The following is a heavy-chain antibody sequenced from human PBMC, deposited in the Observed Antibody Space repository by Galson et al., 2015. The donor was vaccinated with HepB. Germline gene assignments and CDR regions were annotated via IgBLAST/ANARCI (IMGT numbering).Heavy chain of an antibody. V-gene: IGHV1-69*13. D-gene: IGHD2-2*01. CDR1: GGTFSSYA. Sequence: SVKVSCKASGGTFSSYAISWVRQAPGQGLEWMGGIIPIFGTANYAQKFQGRVTITADESTSTAYMELSSLRSEDTAVYYCARAILGSYCSSTSCPKYYFDYWGQGTLVTVSS. J-gene: IGHJ4*02. CDR2: IIPIFGTA. CDR3: ARAILGSYCSSTSCPKYYFDY.